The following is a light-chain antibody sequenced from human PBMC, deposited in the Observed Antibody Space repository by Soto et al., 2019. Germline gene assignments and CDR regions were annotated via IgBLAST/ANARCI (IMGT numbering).Light chain of an antibody. CDR3: HQYNNWQT. Sequence: EIVMTQSPATLSVSPGERATLSCRASQSVSSNLAWYQQKPGQAPRLLIYGESTRATGIPARFSGSGSGTEFTLTISSLQSEDFAVYYCHQYNNWQTFGQGTKLEIK. J-gene: IGKJ2*01. CDR1: QSVSSN. V-gene: IGKV3-15*01. CDR2: GES.